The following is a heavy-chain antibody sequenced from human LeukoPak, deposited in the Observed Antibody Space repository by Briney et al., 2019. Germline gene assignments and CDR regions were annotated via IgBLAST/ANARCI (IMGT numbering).Heavy chain of an antibody. V-gene: IGHV3-30*02. CDR3: AKEFSATPRAAAQTGDAFDV. CDR2: IQHDGSGQ. Sequence: GGSLRLSCTASGFMFSSYGMHWVRQAPGKGLDWMAYIQHDGSGQFYADSVKGRFTISRDNSKNTVYLQMNSLRVEDTALYYCAKEFSATPRAAAQTGDAFDVWGQGTMVTVSS. J-gene: IGHJ3*01. D-gene: IGHD7-27*01. CDR1: GFMFSSYG.